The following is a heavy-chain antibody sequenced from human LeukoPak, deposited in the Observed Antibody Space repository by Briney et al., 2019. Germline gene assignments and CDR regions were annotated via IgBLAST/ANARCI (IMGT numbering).Heavy chain of an antibody. Sequence: GGSLRLSCAASGFTFSSYAMSWVRQAPGKGLEWVSIISGSGGSTYYADSVKGRFTISRDNSMNTLYLQMNSLRAEDTAVYYCTTTTDYVAEIDYWGQGTLVTVSS. CDR1: GFTFSSYA. J-gene: IGHJ4*02. CDR2: ISGSGGST. V-gene: IGHV3-23*01. D-gene: IGHD4-17*01. CDR3: TTTTDYVAEIDY.